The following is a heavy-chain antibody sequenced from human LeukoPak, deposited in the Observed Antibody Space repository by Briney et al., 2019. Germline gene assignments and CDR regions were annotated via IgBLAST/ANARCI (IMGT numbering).Heavy chain of an antibody. CDR1: GFTFSSYA. V-gene: IGHV3-30*04. D-gene: IGHD2-15*01. Sequence: GGSLRLSCAASGFTFSSYAMHWVRQAPGKGLEWVAVISYDGSNEYYADSVKGRFTISRDNSKNTLYLQMDSLRAEDTAVYYCARDLGYCSGGSCYREQWLIDYWGQGTLVTVSS. CDR3: ARDLGYCSGGSCYREQWLIDY. CDR2: ISYDGSNE. J-gene: IGHJ4*02.